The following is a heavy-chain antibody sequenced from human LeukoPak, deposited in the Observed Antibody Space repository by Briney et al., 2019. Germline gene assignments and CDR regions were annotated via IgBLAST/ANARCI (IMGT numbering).Heavy chain of an antibody. Sequence: GSLRLSCAASGFTFSSYAMSWVRQAPGKGLEWVSAIRGSGGSTYYEDSVKGRFTISRDNSKNTLYLQMNSLRAEDTAVYYCAKDWDDYGDYLPLDYWGQGTLVTVSS. CDR1: GFTFSSYA. CDR2: IRGSGGST. J-gene: IGHJ4*02. V-gene: IGHV3-23*01. CDR3: AKDWDDYGDYLPLDY. D-gene: IGHD4-17*01.